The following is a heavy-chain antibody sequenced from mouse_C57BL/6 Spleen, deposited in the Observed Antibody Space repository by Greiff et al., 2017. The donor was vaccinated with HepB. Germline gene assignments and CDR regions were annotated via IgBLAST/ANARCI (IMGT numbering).Heavy chain of an antibody. V-gene: IGHV1-82*01. D-gene: IGHD4-1*01. J-gene: IGHJ2*01. Sequence: QVQLQHSGPELVKPGASVKISCKASGYAFSSSWMNWVKQRPGKGLEWIGRIYPGDGDTNYNGKFKGKATLTADKSSSTAYMQLSSLTSEDSAVYFCARSNSYYFDYWGQGTTLTVSS. CDR2: IYPGDGDT. CDR3: ARSNSYYFDY. CDR1: GYAFSSSW.